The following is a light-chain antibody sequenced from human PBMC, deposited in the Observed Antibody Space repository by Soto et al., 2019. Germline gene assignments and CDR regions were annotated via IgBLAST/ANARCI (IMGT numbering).Light chain of an antibody. CDR3: LQHYSWPWT. J-gene: IGKJ1*01. CDR1: QSVSGY. V-gene: IGKV3-15*01. CDR2: RIF. Sequence: EIVMTQSPGTVSVFPGETVTLSCRASQSVSGYLDWFHQKPGQAPRLVLLRIFTRAIGVPARFIGSGSETEFTLTISCLQSDDSGVYYCLQHYSWPWTFGEGTKVEIK.